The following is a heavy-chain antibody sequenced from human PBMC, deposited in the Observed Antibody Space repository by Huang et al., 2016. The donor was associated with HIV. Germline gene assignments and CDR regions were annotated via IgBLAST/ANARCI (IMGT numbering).Heavy chain of an antibody. D-gene: IGHD3-3*01. CDR1: GGSINTGRYY. CDR2: LYYTAKM. J-gene: IGHJ2*01. Sequence: QMRFQESGPGLVKPSGTLSLTCNGSGGSINTGRYYWGWIPQPPGKGLEWVGSLYYTAKMHLVPSLKGRLPMSADTSKNQFSLNLSSVTAADTAIYYCARNHDFWRGRMFAISYFDVWGRGTLVTVAS. CDR3: ARNHDFWRGRMFAISYFDV. V-gene: IGHV4-39*01.